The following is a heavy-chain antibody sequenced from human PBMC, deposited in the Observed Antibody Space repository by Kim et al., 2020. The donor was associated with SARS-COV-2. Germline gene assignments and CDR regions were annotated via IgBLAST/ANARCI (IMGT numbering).Heavy chain of an antibody. CDR2: IYHNGRT. J-gene: IGHJ4*01. CDR1: GDSVSSNSYY. V-gene: IGHV4-61*01. Sequence: SETLSLTCTVSGDSVSSNSYYWSWIRQPPGKGLEWIGYIYHNGRTNYNPSLKSRVTVSVDTSKNQFSLRLRSVTAADTAVYYCARVGLDSGGYYFAFWG. D-gene: IGHD1-26*01. CDR3: ARVGLDSGGYYFAF.